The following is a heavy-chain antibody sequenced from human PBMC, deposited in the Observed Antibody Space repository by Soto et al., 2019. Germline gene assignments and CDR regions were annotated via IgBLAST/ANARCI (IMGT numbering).Heavy chain of an antibody. D-gene: IGHD6-13*01. V-gene: IGHV3-30*18. CDR1: GFTFSNYG. J-gene: IGHJ4*02. CDR2: ISYDGSEK. CDR3: AKDQGSSWYEIDY. Sequence: PGGSLRLSCTASGFTFSNYGMHWVRQAPGKGLEWVAVISYDGSEKYHADSVKGRFTISRDNSKNTLYLQMNSLRAEDTAVYYCAKDQGSSWYEIDYWGQGTLVTVSS.